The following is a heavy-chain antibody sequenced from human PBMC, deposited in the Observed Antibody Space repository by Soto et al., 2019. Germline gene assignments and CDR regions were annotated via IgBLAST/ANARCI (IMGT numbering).Heavy chain of an antibody. Sequence: QLQLQESGPGLVKPSETLSLTCTVSGGSISSNSYYWAWIRQPPGKGLEWIGNISYSGTTYYNPSLKSRVTISVDTSKNQFSLKLSSVTAADTAVYYCARHKGGYYSGVDVWGQGTTVTVSS. CDR1: GGSISSNSYY. CDR2: ISYSGTT. V-gene: IGHV4-39*01. D-gene: IGHD3-16*01. J-gene: IGHJ6*02. CDR3: ARHKGGYYSGVDV.